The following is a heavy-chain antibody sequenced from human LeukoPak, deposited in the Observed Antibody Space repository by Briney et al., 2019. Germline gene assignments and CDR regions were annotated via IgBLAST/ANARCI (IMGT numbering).Heavy chain of an antibody. CDR1: GGSFSGYY. CDR3: ARNPVSCSSTSGCGGRGTRFDP. J-gene: IGHJ5*02. D-gene: IGHD2-2*01. V-gene: IGHV4-34*01. Sequence: SETLSLTCAVYGGSFSGYYWSWIRQPPGKGLEWIGEINHSGSTNYNPSLKSRVTISVDTSKNQFSLKLSSVTAADTAVYYCARNPVSCSSTSGCGGRGTRFDPWGQGTLVTVSS. CDR2: INHSGST.